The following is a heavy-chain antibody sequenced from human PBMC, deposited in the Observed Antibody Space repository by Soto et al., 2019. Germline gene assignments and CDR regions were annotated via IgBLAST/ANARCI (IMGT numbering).Heavy chain of an antibody. Sequence: PGESLKISCGASGYSFPAFWIGWVRQMPGKGLEWMGIIFPADSDPRYSPSFQGQVTISADKSISTAYLQWSSLKASDTAMYYCARRGAGYNYDYWGQGTLVTVSS. CDR3: ARRGAGYNYDY. J-gene: IGHJ4*02. D-gene: IGHD5-12*01. V-gene: IGHV5-51*01. CDR1: GYSFPAFW. CDR2: IFPADSDP.